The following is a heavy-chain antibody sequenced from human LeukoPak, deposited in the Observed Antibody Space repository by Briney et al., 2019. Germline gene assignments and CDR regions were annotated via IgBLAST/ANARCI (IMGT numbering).Heavy chain of an antibody. CDR3: TRVLWFGDREHLDY. CDR1: GGSISSYY. J-gene: IGHJ4*02. CDR2: IYYSGST. Sequence: SGTLSLTCTVSGGSISSYYWNWIRQPPGKGLEWIGYIYYSGSTNYNPSLKSRVTISVDTSKNQFSLKLSSVTAADTAVYYCTRVLWFGDREHLDYWRQGTLVTVSS. V-gene: IGHV4-59*01. D-gene: IGHD3-10*01.